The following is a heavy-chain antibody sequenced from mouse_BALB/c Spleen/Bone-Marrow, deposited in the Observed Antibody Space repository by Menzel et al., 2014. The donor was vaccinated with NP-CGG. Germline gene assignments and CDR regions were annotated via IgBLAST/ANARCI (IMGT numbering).Heavy chain of an antibody. V-gene: IGHV1-69*01. Sequence: VQLQQSGAELGMPGASVKMSCKASGYTFTDNWIYWVKQRPGQGLEWIGATDTPDSYTNYNQKFMGKASLTVDASSSTAYVQVSSLTSDDSAVYYCARGGHDFSLDYWGQGTSVTVSS. D-gene: IGHD2-4*01. CDR1: GYTFTDNW. CDR3: ARGGHDFSLDY. J-gene: IGHJ4*01. CDR2: TDTPDSYT.